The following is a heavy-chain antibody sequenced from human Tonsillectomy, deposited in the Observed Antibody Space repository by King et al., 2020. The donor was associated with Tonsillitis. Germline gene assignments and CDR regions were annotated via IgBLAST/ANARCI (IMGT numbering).Heavy chain of an antibody. CDR1: GFTFSRYG. D-gene: IGHD3-16*01. CDR2: IGYDGRDK. V-gene: IGHV3-30*02. CDR3: AGGGIDAFDI. Sequence: VQLVESGGGVVQPGGSLRLSCAASGFTFSRYGMHWVRQAPGKGLEWVAFIGYDGRDKYYADSVKGRFTISRDNSKNTLYLQMNSLRAEDTDVYYCAGGGIDAFDIWGQGKRVPVSS. J-gene: IGHJ3*02.